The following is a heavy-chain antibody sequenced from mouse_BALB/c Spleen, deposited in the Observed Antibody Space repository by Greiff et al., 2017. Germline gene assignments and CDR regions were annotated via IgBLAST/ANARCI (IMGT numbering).Heavy chain of an antibody. D-gene: IGHD2-1*01. J-gene: IGHJ3*01. CDR2: ISNGGGST. Sequence: VQVVESGGGLVKPGGSLKLSCAASGFTFSSYAMSWVRQTPEKRLEWVAYISNGGGSTYYPDTVKGRFTISRDNAKNTLYLQMSSLKSEDTAMYYCARSYYGNYEFAYWGQGTLVTVSA. V-gene: IGHV5-12-2*01. CDR3: ARSYYGNYEFAY. CDR1: GFTFSSYA.